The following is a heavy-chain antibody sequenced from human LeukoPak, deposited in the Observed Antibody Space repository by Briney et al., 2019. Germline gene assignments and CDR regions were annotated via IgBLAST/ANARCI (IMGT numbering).Heavy chain of an antibody. J-gene: IGHJ4*02. CDR3: AKVKVVGYSTFDY. V-gene: IGHV3-23*01. D-gene: IGHD2-8*01. Sequence: PGGSLRLSCAASGFTFSSYAMSWVRQAPGKGLEWVSGISGSGGSTYYADSVKGRFTVSRDDSKNTLYLQMSSLRAEDTAVYYCAKVKVVGYSTFDYWGQGALVTVSS. CDR2: ISGSGGST. CDR1: GFTFSSYA.